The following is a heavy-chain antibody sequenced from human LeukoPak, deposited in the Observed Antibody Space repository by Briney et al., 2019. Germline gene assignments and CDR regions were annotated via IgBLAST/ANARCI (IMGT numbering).Heavy chain of an antibody. CDR2: ISGSSSYM. D-gene: IGHD3-22*01. V-gene: IGHV3-21*01. CDR1: GFPFSAYS. CDR3: SGYSYYFDY. Sequence: GGSLRLSCAASGFPFSAYSINWVRQAPGKGLEWVSSISGSSSYMFYADSVKGRFTISRDNAKNSLYLQMNSLRAEDTAVYDSSGYSYYFDYWGQGTLVTVCS. J-gene: IGHJ4*02.